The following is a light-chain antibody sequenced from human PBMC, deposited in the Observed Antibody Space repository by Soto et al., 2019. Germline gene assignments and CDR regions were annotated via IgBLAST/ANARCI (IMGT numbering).Light chain of an antibody. CDR2: GKS. J-gene: IGKJ5*01. Sequence: EIVLTQSPGTLSLSPGERATLSCRASQSVSSTYLAWCQQKPGQSPRLLIYGKSRRATGIPDRFRGSGSGTGFTLTISRLEPEDVAVYYCQQPDTFGQGTRLEIK. CDR3: QQPDT. CDR1: QSVSSTY. V-gene: IGKV3-20*01.